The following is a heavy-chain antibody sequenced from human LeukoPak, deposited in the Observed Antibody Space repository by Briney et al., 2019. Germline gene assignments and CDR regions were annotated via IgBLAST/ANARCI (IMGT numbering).Heavy chain of an antibody. CDR1: GFTFTSSA. Sequence: SVKVSCKASGFTFTSSAVQWVRQARGQRLEWIGWIVVGSGNTNYAQKFQERVTITRDMSTSTAYMELSSLRSEDTAVYYCAARDSSGYYYYYYGMTSGAKGPRSPSP. CDR2: IVVGSGNT. D-gene: IGHD3-22*01. CDR3: AARDSSGYYYYYYGMTS. V-gene: IGHV1-58*01. J-gene: IGHJ6*02.